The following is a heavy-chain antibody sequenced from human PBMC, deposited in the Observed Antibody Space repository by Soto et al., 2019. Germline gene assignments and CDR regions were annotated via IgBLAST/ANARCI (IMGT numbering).Heavy chain of an antibody. Sequence: EVQLVESGGGLVKPGGSLRLSCAASGFTFSTYSMNWVRQAPGKGLKWVSSISSSSSYIYYADSVKGRFTISRDNAKNSLYLQMNSLRAEDTAVYYCATSVGGSYRLSPDSWGQGTLVTVSS. CDR2: ISSSSSYI. D-gene: IGHD3-16*02. J-gene: IGHJ5*01. V-gene: IGHV3-21*01. CDR3: ATSVGGSYRLSPDS. CDR1: GFTFSTYS.